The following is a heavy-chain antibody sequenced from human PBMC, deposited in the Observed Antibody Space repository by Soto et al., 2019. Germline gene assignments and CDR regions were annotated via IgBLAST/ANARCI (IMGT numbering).Heavy chain of an antibody. J-gene: IGHJ4*02. V-gene: IGHV3-23*01. Sequence: VGSLRLSCAASGFTFSNYAMSWVRQAPGKGLEWVSAISGNGGSTYYADSVKGRFTISRDNSKNTLYLQMNSLRAGDTAVYYCAKRLWYIVVVVPAQNWGQGTLVTVSS. D-gene: IGHD2-15*01. CDR3: AKRLWYIVVVVPAQN. CDR1: GFTFSNYA. CDR2: ISGNGGST.